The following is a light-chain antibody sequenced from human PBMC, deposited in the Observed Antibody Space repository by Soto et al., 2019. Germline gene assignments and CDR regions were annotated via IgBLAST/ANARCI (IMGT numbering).Light chain of an antibody. CDR2: GAS. CDR1: QGITNY. V-gene: IGKV1-33*01. CDR3: QQYDSVFT. J-gene: IGKJ5*01. Sequence: DIQMTQSPSSLSASVGDRVTITCQASQGITNYLNWYQQKPGKAPKLLIYGASNLETGVPSRFSGSGSGTDFTFTISSLQAEDIATHFCQQYDSVFTFGQGTRLENK.